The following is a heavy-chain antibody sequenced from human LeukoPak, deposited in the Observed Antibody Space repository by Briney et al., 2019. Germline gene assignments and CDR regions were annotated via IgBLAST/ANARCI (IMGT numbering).Heavy chain of an antibody. Sequence: PGGSLRLSCAASGFTFSSYAMSWVRQAPGKGLERVSAISGSGGNTYYADSVKGRFTISRDNSKNTLFLQINSLRAEDTAVYYCAKAATHSFFDYWGQGTLVTVSS. CDR2: ISGSGGNT. V-gene: IGHV3-23*01. CDR3: AKAATHSFFDY. CDR1: GFTFSSYA. J-gene: IGHJ4*02. D-gene: IGHD2-21*01.